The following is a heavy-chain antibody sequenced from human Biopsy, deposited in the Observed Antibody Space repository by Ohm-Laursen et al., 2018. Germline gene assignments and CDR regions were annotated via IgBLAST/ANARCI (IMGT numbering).Heavy chain of an antibody. D-gene: IGHD3-16*01. Sequence: PSVKVFCKPSGYTFTVSFLHSARQAPGQGPEWLGWIRPSSGGTNYAQMFQGRVSMIRDTSATTGYMELSRLRSDGTAVYYCARDIMNPIGSLVARSDVFDVWGQGTMVTVSS. J-gene: IGHJ3*01. CDR1: GYTFTVSF. V-gene: IGHV1-2*02. CDR2: IRPSSGGT. CDR3: ARDIMNPIGSLVARSDVFDV.